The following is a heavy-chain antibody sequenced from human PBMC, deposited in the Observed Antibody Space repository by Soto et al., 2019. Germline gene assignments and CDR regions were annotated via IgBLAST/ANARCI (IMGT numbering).Heavy chain of an antibody. CDR2: ISDNGVGT. D-gene: IGHD6-25*01. CDR3: ANDSAGYTSRSLSF. V-gene: IGHV3-23*01. J-gene: IGHJ4*02. CDR1: GFTFSSYA. Sequence: EVQLLESGGGLVQPGESLRLSCAASGFTFSSYAMSWVRQAPGKGLQWVSVISDNGVGTYYADSVKGRFTISRDASKNTVYLPMNSLRAEDTAIYHCANDSAGYTSRSLSFWGQGTLVTVSS.